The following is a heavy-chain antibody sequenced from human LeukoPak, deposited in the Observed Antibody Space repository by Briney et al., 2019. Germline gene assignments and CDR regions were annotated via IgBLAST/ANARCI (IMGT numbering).Heavy chain of an antibody. CDR1: GFTFSNYW. J-gene: IGHJ4*02. Sequence: PGGSLRLSCAASGFTFSNYWMSWVRQAPGKGLEWVANIKQDGSEKYYVDSVKGRFTISRDNAKNSLYLQMNSLRAEDTVVYYCARCSSTSCYRGSFDYWGQGTLVTVSS. D-gene: IGHD2-2*02. CDR3: ARCSSTSCYRGSFDY. CDR2: IKQDGSEK. V-gene: IGHV3-7*01.